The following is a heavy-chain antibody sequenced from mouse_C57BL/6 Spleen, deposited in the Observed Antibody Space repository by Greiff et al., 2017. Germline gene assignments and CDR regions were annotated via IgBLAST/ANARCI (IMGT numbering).Heavy chain of an antibody. J-gene: IGHJ2*01. Sequence: QVQLQQPGAELVKPGASVKMSCKASGYTFTSYWITWVKQRPGQGLEWIGDLYPGSGSTNYNEKFKSKATLTVNTSSSTAYMQLSSLTSEDSAVYYCARAYYGSSYDYFDYWGQGTTLTVSS. CDR1: GYTFTSYW. D-gene: IGHD1-1*01. CDR2: LYPGSGST. CDR3: ARAYYGSSYDYFDY. V-gene: IGHV1-55*01.